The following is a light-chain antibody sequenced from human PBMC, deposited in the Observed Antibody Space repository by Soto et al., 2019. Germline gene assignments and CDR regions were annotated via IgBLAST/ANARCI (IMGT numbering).Light chain of an antibody. V-gene: IGKV3-20*01. Sequence: ETVLTQSPGTLSLSPGERATLFCRASQSVTNNYLAWYQQKPGQAPRLLIYDASTRATGIPDKFSGSGSGTAFTLTISNLEPDDFAVYYCQQHGRSPPSWTFGQGTKVEIK. CDR1: QSVTNNY. CDR3: QQHGRSPPSWT. CDR2: DAS. J-gene: IGKJ1*01.